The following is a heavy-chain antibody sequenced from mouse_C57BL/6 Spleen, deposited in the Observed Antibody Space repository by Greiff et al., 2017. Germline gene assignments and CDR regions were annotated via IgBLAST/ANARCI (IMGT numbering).Heavy chain of an antibody. Sequence: QVHVKQPGAELVKPGASVKLSCKASGYTFTSYWLHWVKQRPGQGLEWIGMIHPNSGSTNYNEKFKSKATLTVDKSSSTAYMQLSSLTSEDSAVYYCAIDGYYFAYWGQGTLVTVSA. J-gene: IGHJ3*01. CDR3: AIDGYYFAY. CDR2: IHPNSGST. D-gene: IGHD2-3*01. CDR1: GYTFTSYW. V-gene: IGHV1-64*01.